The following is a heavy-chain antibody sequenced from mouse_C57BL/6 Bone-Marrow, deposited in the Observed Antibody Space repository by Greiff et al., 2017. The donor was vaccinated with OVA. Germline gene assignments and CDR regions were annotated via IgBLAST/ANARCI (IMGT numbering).Heavy chain of an antibody. CDR3: AGGLGLWFAY. Sequence: EVQLQQSGPELVKPGASVKISCKASGYTFTDYYMNWVKQSHGKSLEWIGDINPNNGGTSYNQKFKGKATLTVYKSSSTAYMELRRLTSEDSAVYYCAGGLGLWFAYWGQGTLVTVSA. CDR1: GYTFTDYY. V-gene: IGHV1-26*01. J-gene: IGHJ3*01. CDR2: INPNNGGT. D-gene: IGHD4-1*01.